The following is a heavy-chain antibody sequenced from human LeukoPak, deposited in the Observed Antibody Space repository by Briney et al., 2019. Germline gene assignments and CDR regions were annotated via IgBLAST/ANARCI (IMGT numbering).Heavy chain of an antibody. D-gene: IGHD1-1*01. J-gene: IGHJ4*02. V-gene: IGHV4-34*01. Sequence: SETLSLTCAVYGGSFSGYYRSWIRQPPGKGLEWIGEINHSGSTNYNPSLKSRVTISVDTSKNQFSLKLSSVTAADTAVYYCARGYTAPRRGPFDYWGQGTLVTVSS. CDR3: ARGYTAPRRGPFDY. CDR1: GGSFSGYY. CDR2: INHSGST.